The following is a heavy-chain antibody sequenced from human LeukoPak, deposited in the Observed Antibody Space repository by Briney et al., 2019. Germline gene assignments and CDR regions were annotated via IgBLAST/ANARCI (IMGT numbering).Heavy chain of an antibody. V-gene: IGHV4-39*07. J-gene: IGHJ5*02. CDR3: ARGGDIVVVPVNWFDP. CDR1: GGSISSSSYY. CDR2: IYYSGST. Sequence: PSETLSLTCTVSGGSISSSSYYWGWIRQPPGKGLEWIGSIYYSGSTYYNPSLKSPVSISVDTSKNQFSLKLSSVTAADTAVYYCARGGDIVVVPVNWFDPWGQGILVTVSS. D-gene: IGHD2-2*01.